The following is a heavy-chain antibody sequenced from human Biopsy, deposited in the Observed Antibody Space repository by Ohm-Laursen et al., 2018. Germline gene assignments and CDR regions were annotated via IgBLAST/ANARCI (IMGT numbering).Heavy chain of an antibody. V-gene: IGHV4-59*01. CDR2: ISGRGAT. CDR3: ARLYRLDDYWNDDPPDAFDV. D-gene: IGHD3-3*01. CDR1: GGSIRGDY. Sequence: SETLSLTCTVSGGSIRGDYWRWIRQSPRKGLEWIGHISGRGATNYNPSLRGRVTISVDTSKNQFSLKLSSVTAADTAVFFCARLYRLDDYWNDDPPDAFDVWGQGTMVTVSS. J-gene: IGHJ3*01.